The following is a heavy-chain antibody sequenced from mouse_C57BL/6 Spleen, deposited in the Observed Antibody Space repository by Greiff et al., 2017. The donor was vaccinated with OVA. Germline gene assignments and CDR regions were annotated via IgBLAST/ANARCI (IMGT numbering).Heavy chain of an antibody. CDR3: ARDYGSAMDY. V-gene: IGHV5-12*01. CDR2: ISNGGGST. Sequence: EVKLMESGGGLVQPGGSLKLSCAASGFTFSDYYMYWVRQTPEKRLEWVAYISNGGGSTYYPDTVKGRFTISRDNAKNTLYLQMSRLKSEDTAMYYCARDYGSAMDYWGQGTSVTVSS. D-gene: IGHD1-1*01. J-gene: IGHJ4*01. CDR1: GFTFSDYY.